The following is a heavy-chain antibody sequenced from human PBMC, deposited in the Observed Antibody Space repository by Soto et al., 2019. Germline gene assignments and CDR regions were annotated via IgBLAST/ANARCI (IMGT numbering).Heavy chain of an antibody. Sequence: SETLSLTCTVSGGYISNYYWSWIRQPPGKGLEWIGYIYFTGSTRYNSSLKSRVTISVDTSKNQFSLKLYSVTAADTAVYYCARVGSGYVRGFDYWGQGILVTVSS. CDR3: ARVGSGYVRGFDY. CDR1: GGYISNYY. V-gene: IGHV4-59*01. CDR2: IYFTGST. D-gene: IGHD5-12*01. J-gene: IGHJ4*02.